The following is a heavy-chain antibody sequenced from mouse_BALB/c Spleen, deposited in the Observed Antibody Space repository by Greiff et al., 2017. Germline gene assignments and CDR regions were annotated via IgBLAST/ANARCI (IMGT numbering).Heavy chain of an antibody. V-gene: IGHV1-9*01. CDR1: GYTFSSYW. D-gene: IGHD1-1*01. CDR2: ILPGSGST. J-gene: IGHJ3*01. CDR3: ARNPSTYYYGSSYRFAY. Sequence: VKLQESGAELMKPGASVKISCKATGYTFSSYWIEWVKQRPGHGLEWIGEILPGSGSTNYNEKFKGKATFTADTSSNTAYMQLSSLTSEDSAVYYCARNPSTYYYGSSYRFAYWGQGTLVTVSA.